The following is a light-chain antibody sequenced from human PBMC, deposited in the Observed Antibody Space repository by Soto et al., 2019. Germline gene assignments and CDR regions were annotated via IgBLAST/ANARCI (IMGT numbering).Light chain of an antibody. Sequence: QSVLTQPPSASGTPGQRVNISCSGSSSNIGSNYVYWYRQFPGTAPKLLIQRNNQRPSGVPARFSGSKSGTSASLAISGLRSEDEADYYCGGWDDSLSGPVFGGGTKLPS. CDR1: SSNIGSNY. CDR3: GGWDDSLSGPV. CDR2: RNN. V-gene: IGLV1-47*01. J-gene: IGLJ2*01.